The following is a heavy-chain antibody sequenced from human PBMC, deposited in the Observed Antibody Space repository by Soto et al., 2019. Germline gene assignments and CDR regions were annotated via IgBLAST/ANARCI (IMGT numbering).Heavy chain of an antibody. J-gene: IGHJ3*02. CDR3: ANSYSSSWGGHMGDGFDI. V-gene: IGHV3-30*18. Sequence: QVQLVESGGGVVQPGRSLRLSCAATGFTFSSYGMHWVRQAPGKGLEWVAVISYDGSNKYYADSVKGRFTISGDNSRNTLYLKMNSGRAEDTAVYYCANSYSSSWGGHMGDGFDIWGQGTMVTVAS. CDR1: GFTFSSYG. CDR2: ISYDGSNK. D-gene: IGHD6-13*01.